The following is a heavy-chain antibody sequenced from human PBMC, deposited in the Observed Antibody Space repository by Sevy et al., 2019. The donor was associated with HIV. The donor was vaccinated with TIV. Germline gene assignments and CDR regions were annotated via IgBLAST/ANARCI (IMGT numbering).Heavy chain of an antibody. Sequence: GESLKISCKGSGYSFTDHWIGWVRQKPGKGLEWMGIIYPDDSETRYSPSFQGQVTFSADKSINTAYLQWSRLKASDTAMYYCATSHSGYLDSSGYYIYWGQGTLVTVSS. CDR1: GYSFTDHW. D-gene: IGHD3-22*01. J-gene: IGHJ4*02. CDR3: ATSHSGYLDSSGYYIY. V-gene: IGHV5-51*01. CDR2: IYPDDSET.